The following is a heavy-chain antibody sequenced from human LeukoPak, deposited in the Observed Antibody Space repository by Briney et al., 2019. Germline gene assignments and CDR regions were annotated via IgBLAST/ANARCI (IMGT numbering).Heavy chain of an antibody. CDR2: ISWNSGSI. CDR1: GFTFDEYA. CDR3: AKTTVTTGDY. D-gene: IGHD4-17*01. Sequence: GGSLRLSCAASGFTFDEYAMHWVRQAPGKGLEWVSGISWNSGSIGYADSVKGRFTISRDNAKNSLYLQMNSLRAEDTAVYYCAKTTVTTGDYWGQGTLVTVSS. V-gene: IGHV3-9*01. J-gene: IGHJ4*02.